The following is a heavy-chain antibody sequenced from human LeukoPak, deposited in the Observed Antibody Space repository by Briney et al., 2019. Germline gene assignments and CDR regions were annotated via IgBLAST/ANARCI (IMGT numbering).Heavy chain of an antibody. CDR2: ISSSSSAI. CDR3: AKVANNFWSGLDY. Sequence: GGSLRLSCAASGFTFSGYSMNWVRQAPGKGLEWVSYISSSSSAIYYADSVKGRFTLSRDNSKSTLYLQVNSLRAEDTAIYYCAKVANNFWSGLDYWGQGALVTVSS. V-gene: IGHV3-48*01. J-gene: IGHJ4*02. CDR1: GFTFSGYS. D-gene: IGHD3-3*01.